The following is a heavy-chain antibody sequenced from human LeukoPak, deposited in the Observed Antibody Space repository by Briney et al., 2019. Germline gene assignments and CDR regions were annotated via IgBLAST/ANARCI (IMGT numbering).Heavy chain of an antibody. Sequence: PGGSLRLSCASSGFTFSSYAMSWVRQAPGKGLKWVSAISGSGGSTYYADSVKGRFTISRDNSKNTLYLQMNSLRAEDTAVYYCAKEVDTYYYDSSGYFDYWGQGTLVTVSS. D-gene: IGHD3-22*01. J-gene: IGHJ4*02. V-gene: IGHV3-23*01. CDR1: GFTFSSYA. CDR2: ISGSGGST. CDR3: AKEVDTYYYDSSGYFDY.